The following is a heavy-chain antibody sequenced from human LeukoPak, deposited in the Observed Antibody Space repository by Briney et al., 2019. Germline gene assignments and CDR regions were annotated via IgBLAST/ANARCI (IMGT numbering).Heavy chain of an antibody. V-gene: IGHV4-34*01. D-gene: IGHD6-19*01. J-gene: IGHJ4*02. CDR1: GGSFSSYF. CDR2: INHSGST. CDR3: ARLRSGGQVAGVYFDS. Sequence: SETLSLTCAVYGGSFSSYFWSWVRQAPGSGLEWVAEINHSGSTNYNPSLKSRVTVSIDTSKNQFSLKLSSVTAADTAIYYCARLRSGGQVAGVYFDSWGQGTLVTVSS.